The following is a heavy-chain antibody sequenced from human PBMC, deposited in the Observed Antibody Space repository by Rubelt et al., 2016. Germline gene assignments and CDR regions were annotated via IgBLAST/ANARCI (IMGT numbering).Heavy chain of an antibody. CDR2: MNPNSGNT. J-gene: IGHJ4*02. CDR1: GYTFTSYD. D-gene: IGHD3-10*01. V-gene: IGHV1-8*01. CDR3: ARDGACPLGSGFEKRSDY. Sequence: QVQLVQSGAEVKKPGASVKVSCKASGYTFTSYDINWVRQATGQGLEWMGWMNPNSGNTGGAQKLQGRVTRTTDASTTTAYMERRSLRSDDTAVYYCARDGACPLGSGFEKRSDYWGQGTLVTVSS.